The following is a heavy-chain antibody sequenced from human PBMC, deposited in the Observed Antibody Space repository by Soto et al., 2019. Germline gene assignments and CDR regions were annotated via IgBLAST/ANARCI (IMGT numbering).Heavy chain of an antibody. J-gene: IGHJ4*02. Sequence: GGSLRLSCAASGFTFSTYAMSWVRQAPGKGLEWVSGLSGTGGSTYYADSVKGRFTISRDNSKNTLYLQMNSLRAEDTAVYYCAKFRGTHYGDYGNFDYWGQGTLVTVSS. D-gene: IGHD4-17*01. CDR3: AKFRGTHYGDYGNFDY. CDR1: GFTFSTYA. CDR2: LSGTGGST. V-gene: IGHV3-23*01.